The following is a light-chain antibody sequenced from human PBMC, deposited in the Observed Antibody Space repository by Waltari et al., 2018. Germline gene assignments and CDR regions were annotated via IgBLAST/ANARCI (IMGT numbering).Light chain of an antibody. CDR3: SSYAGSVV. CDR1: SSDIGSYNV. Sequence: QSALTQPASVSGSPGQSITISCTGSSSDIGSYNVVSWYQHHPRKAPKLLIYGVNNRPSGVSNRFSGSKSGNTASLTISGLQAEDEADYYCSSYAGSVVFGGGTKLTVL. J-gene: IGLJ3*02. CDR2: GVN. V-gene: IGLV2-23*02.